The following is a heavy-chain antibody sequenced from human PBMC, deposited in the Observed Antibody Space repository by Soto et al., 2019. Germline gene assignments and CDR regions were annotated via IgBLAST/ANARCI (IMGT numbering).Heavy chain of an antibody. Sequence: QVQLVQSGAEVKKPGASVKVSCKASGYTFVRDYMLWVRQAPGQGLEWMGIINPDDGRTTYAQKFQCRVTMTRDTSTSTVYMELTSLRSEDTAAYSCARALPSSSRLGWFVPWGQGTLVTVSS. CDR2: INPDDGRT. D-gene: IGHD2-2*01. V-gene: IGHV1-46*01. CDR1: GYTFVRDY. J-gene: IGHJ5*02. CDR3: ARALPSSSRLGWFVP.